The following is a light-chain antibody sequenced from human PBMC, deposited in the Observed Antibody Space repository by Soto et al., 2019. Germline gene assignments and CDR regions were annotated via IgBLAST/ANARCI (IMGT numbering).Light chain of an antibody. CDR2: GAS. CDR3: HQYNNCPLT. V-gene: IGKV3D-15*01. J-gene: IGKJ4*01. CDR1: QSVSSN. Sequence: EIVMTQSPAPLSVSPGERATLSCRASQSVSSNLAWYQQKPGQAPRLLIYGASTRATGIPARFSGSGSGTEFTLTISSLQSEDFAVYYCHQYNNCPLTCGGGTKVEIK.